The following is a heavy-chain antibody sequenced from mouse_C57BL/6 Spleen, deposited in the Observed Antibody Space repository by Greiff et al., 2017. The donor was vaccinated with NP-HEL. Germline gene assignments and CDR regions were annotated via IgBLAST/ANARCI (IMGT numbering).Heavy chain of an antibody. Sequence: EVKLVESGGGLVQPGGSLKLSCAASGFTFSDYYMYWVRQTPEKRLEWVAYISNGGGSTYYPDTVKGRFTISRDNAKNTVYLQMSRLKSEDTAMYYCATHITTVVATGYFDVWGTGTTVTVSS. CDR1: GFTFSDYY. CDR3: ATHITTVVATGYFDV. J-gene: IGHJ1*03. V-gene: IGHV5-12*01. D-gene: IGHD1-1*01. CDR2: ISNGGGST.